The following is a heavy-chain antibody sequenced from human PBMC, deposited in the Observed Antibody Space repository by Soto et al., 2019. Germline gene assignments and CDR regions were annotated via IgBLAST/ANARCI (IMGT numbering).Heavy chain of an antibody. CDR2: INHSGST. CDR1: GGPFSGYY. V-gene: IGHV4-34*01. CDR3: ARDKVYDFWSGKTGYGMDV. J-gene: IGHJ6*02. Sequence: SETLSLTCAVYGGPFSGYYWSWIRQPPGKGLEWIGEINHSGSTNYNPSLKSRVTISVDTSKNQFSLKLSSVTAADTAVYYCARDKVYDFWSGKTGYGMDVWGQGTTVTVSS. D-gene: IGHD3-3*01.